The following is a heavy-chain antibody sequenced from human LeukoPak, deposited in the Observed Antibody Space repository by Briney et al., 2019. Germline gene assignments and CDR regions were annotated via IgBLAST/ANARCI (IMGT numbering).Heavy chain of an antibody. J-gene: IGHJ4*02. Sequence: PGGSLRLSCAASGFTFSSYAMSWVRQAPGKGLEWVSVISGSTVGTYYADSVKGRFTISRDNSKNTLYLQMNSLRAEDTALYYCARGPPEGIAVAGYSNYWGQGTLVTVSS. CDR1: GFTFSSYA. CDR2: ISGSTVGT. CDR3: ARGPPEGIAVAGYSNY. V-gene: IGHV3-23*01. D-gene: IGHD6-19*01.